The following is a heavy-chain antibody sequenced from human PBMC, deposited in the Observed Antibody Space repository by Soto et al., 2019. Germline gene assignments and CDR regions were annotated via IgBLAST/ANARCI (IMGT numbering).Heavy chain of an antibody. CDR1: GFTFSNYA. Sequence: EVQLLESGGGLVQPGGSLRLSCAASGFTFSNYAMTWVRQAPGKGLEWVSVITGSGGGTYFVDSVKGRFTISRDNSKNTVYLQMNSLRAADTAVYYCAKRPLTAAGFDYWGQGTLVTVS. V-gene: IGHV3-23*01. CDR2: ITGSGGGT. D-gene: IGHD6-13*01. CDR3: AKRPLTAAGFDY. J-gene: IGHJ4*02.